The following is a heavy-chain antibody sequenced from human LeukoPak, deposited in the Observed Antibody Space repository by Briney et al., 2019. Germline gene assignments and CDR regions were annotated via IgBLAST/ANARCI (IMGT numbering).Heavy chain of an antibody. D-gene: IGHD6-19*01. CDR3: ARGPRIAVAGTDYYYGMDV. J-gene: IGHJ6*02. V-gene: IGHV3-23*01. CDR2: ISGSGGST. CDR1: GFTFSSYA. Sequence: PGGSLRLSCAASGFTFSSYAMSWVRQAPGKGLEWVSAISGSGGSTYYADSVKGRFTISRDNSKNTLYLQMNSLRAEDTAVYYCARGPRIAVAGTDYYYGMDVWGQGTTVTVSS.